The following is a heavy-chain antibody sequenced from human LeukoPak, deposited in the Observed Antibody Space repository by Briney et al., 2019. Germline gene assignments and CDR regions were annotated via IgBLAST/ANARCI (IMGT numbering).Heavy chain of an antibody. Sequence: QPGGSLRLSCAASRFTLSTYWMSWVRQAPGKGLEWVAHIKQDGSQEYYVDSVKGRFTISRDSAKNSLYLQMNSLRAEDTAVYYCARDLDDSSGWYLKVAPFYWGQGTLVTVSS. CDR3: ARDLDDSSGWYLKVAPFY. CDR2: IKQDGSQE. V-gene: IGHV3-7*01. D-gene: IGHD6-19*01. J-gene: IGHJ4*02. CDR1: RFTLSTYW.